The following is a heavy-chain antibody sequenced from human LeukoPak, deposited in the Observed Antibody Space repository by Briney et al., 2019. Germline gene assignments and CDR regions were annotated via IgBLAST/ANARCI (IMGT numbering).Heavy chain of an antibody. V-gene: IGHV3-21*01. D-gene: IGHD1-1*01. Sequence: PGGSLRLSCAASGFTFSSYSMTWVRQAPGKGLEWVSSISSSSGSIYYADSVKGRFTISRDNAKNSLYLQMNSLRVEDTAVYYCARDWNYFSCWGQGTLVTVSS. J-gene: IGHJ4*02. CDR3: ARDWNYFSC. CDR1: GFTFSSYS. CDR2: ISSSSGSI.